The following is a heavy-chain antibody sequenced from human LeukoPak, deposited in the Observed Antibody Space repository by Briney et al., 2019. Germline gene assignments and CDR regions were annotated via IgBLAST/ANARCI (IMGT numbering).Heavy chain of an antibody. Sequence: GSLRLSCAASEFTFSSYAMSWVRQAPGKGLEWVSAISGSGDSTYYADSVEGRFTISRDNSKNTLYLQMNSLRAEDTAVYYCAKGGPVAADPRYFQHWGQGTLVTVSS. CDR1: EFTFSSYA. CDR3: AKGGPVAADPRYFQH. D-gene: IGHD6-19*01. V-gene: IGHV3-23*01. CDR2: ISGSGDST. J-gene: IGHJ1*01.